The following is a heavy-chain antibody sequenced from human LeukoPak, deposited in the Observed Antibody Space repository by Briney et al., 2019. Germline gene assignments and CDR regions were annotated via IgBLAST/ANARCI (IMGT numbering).Heavy chain of an antibody. V-gene: IGHV1-2*06. CDR1: GYTFTDYY. CDR2: INPNSGGT. J-gene: IGHJ4*02. Sequence: ASVKVSCKASGYTFTDYYMHWVRQAPGQGLEWMGRINPNSGGTSSARKSQGRVTVTRDTSISTVYMELSRLTSDDTAVYYCARSPSGWYGDYWGQGTLVTVSS. CDR3: ARSPSGWYGDY. D-gene: IGHD6-19*01.